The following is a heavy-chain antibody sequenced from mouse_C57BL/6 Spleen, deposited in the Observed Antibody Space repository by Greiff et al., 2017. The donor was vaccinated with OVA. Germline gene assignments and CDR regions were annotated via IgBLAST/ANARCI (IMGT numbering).Heavy chain of an antibody. CDR2: IDPSDSYT. CDR3: ARGGGGSSGDN. D-gene: IGHD1-1*01. V-gene: IGHV1-59*01. CDR1: GYTFTSHW. Sequence: QVQLQQPGAELVRPGTSVKLSCKASGYTFTSHWMHWVKQRPGQGLEWIGVIDPSDSYTNYNQKFKGKATLTVDTSSSTAYMQLSSLTSEDSAVYYCARGGGGSSGDNWGQGTTLTVSS. J-gene: IGHJ2*01.